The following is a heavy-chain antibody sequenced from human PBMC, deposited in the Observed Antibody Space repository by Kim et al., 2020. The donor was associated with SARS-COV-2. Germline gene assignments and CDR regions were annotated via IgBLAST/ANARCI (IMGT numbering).Heavy chain of an antibody. CDR3: ARGRVRIRVVAATSFDY. V-gene: IGHV4-34*01. J-gene: IGHJ4*02. Sequence: SETLSLTCAVYGGSFSGYYWSCIRQPPGKGLEWIGEINHSGSTNYNPSLKSRVTISVDTSKNQFSLKLSSVTAADTAVYYCARGRVRIRVVAATSFDYWGQGTLVTVSS. CDR1: GGSFSGYY. D-gene: IGHD2-15*01. CDR2: INHSGST.